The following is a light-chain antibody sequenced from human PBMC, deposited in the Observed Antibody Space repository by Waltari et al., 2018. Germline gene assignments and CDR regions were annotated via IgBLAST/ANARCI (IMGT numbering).Light chain of an antibody. V-gene: IGKV4-1*01. CDR2: SSS. CDR1: QSVLNSHNNNHC. J-gene: IGKJ1*01. CDR3: QQYYSTPPT. Sequence: DIVMTQSPDSLAVSLGERATINLKSSQSVLNSHNNNHCLDWYQRRPGQPPKLLIYSSSARESGVPDRFSGSGSETDFTLTISSLQAEDVAVYYCQQYYSTPPTFGQGTKVEIK.